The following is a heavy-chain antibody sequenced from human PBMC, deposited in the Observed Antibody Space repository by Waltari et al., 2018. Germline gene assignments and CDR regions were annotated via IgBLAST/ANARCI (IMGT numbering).Heavy chain of an antibody. V-gene: IGHV1-8*02. CDR3: ARGRHYDSSAFDY. D-gene: IGHD3-22*01. Sequence: QVPLVQSGDEVKKPGASVKVSCKASGHTFTSDDSRWVRPATGQGLEWMGWMNPNSGNTGYAQKFQGRVTMTRNTSISTAYMELSSLRSEDTAVYYCARGRHYDSSAFDYWGQGTLVTVSS. CDR1: GHTFTSDD. J-gene: IGHJ4*02. CDR2: MNPNSGNT.